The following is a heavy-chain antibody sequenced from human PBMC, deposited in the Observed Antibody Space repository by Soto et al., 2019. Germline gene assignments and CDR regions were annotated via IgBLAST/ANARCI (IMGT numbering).Heavy chain of an antibody. D-gene: IGHD2-15*01. V-gene: IGHV4-4*02. CDR2: IYHSGTT. CDR1: GASISDNW. Sequence: PSETLSLTCAVSGASISDNWWSWVRQPPGKGLEWIGEIYHSGTTTYNPSLKSRVIISVDKSASQISLTLNSVTAADTAIYYCARHVAVPRTRGFDYGGQGTRVTVPS. J-gene: IGHJ4*02. CDR3: ARHVAVPRTRGFDY.